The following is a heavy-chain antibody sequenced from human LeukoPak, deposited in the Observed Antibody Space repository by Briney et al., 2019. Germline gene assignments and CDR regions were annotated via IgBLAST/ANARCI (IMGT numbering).Heavy chain of an antibody. CDR1: GFTFSNAW. CDR3: TTSPAAGIDY. Sequence: PGGSLRLSCAASGFTFSNAWMSWVRQAPGKGLEWVGRIKSKTHGGTTDYAAPVKGRFTVSRDDSQNTFFLQMNSLKTEDTAVYYCTTSPAAGIDYWGQGTLVTVSS. D-gene: IGHD6-13*01. CDR2: IKSKTHGGTT. V-gene: IGHV3-15*01. J-gene: IGHJ4*02.